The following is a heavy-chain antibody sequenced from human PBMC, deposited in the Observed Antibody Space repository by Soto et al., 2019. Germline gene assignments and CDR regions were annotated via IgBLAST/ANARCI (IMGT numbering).Heavy chain of an antibody. J-gene: IGHJ6*02. CDR1: GYTFTTYG. V-gene: IGHV1-18*04. CDR3: ARDGERDTGLNFYYYLHGMDA. D-gene: IGHD1-1*01. Sequence: ASVQVPCKSSGYTFTTYGINWVRPAPGQGLEWMGWISPYNGTTKYAEKFQGEMTMTKDTATSTAYMDLRSLRSDDTAVYYCARDGERDTGLNFYYYLHGMDAWGQGTRVTVS. CDR2: ISPYNGTT.